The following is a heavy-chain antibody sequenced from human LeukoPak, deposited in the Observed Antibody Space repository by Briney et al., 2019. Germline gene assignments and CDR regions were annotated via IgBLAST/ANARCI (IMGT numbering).Heavy chain of an antibody. CDR1: GFTFSTYA. CDR3: AKGLTNLGDD. Sequence: HPGGSLRLSCAASGFTFSTYAMSWVRQAPGKGLEWVSGLSGSGSSAYYADSVKGRFTISRDNSKNTLYLQMNSLRPEDTAVYYCAKGLTNLGDDWGQGTLVTVPS. V-gene: IGHV3-23*01. J-gene: IGHJ4*02. D-gene: IGHD3-9*01. CDR2: LSGSGSSA.